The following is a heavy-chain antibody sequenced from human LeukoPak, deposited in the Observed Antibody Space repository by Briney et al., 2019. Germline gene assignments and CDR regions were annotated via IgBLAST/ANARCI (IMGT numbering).Heavy chain of an antibody. CDR3: ARAPPCDSSGYYHH. D-gene: IGHD3-22*01. CDR2: IWYDGSNK. J-gene: IGHJ5*02. V-gene: IGHV3-33*01. CDR1: GFTFSSYG. Sequence: GGSLRLSCAASGFTFSSYGMHWVRQAPGKGLEWVAVIWYDGSNKYYADSVKGRFTISRDNSRNTLYLQMNSLRAEDTAVYYCARAPPCDSSGYYHHWGQGTLVTVFS.